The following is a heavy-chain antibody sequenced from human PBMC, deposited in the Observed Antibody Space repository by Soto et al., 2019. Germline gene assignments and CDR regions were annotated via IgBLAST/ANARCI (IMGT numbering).Heavy chain of an antibody. V-gene: IGHV4-39*01. Sequence: SETLSLTCTVSGGSISSSSYYWGWIRQPPGKGLEWIGSIYYSGSTYYNPSLKSRVTISVDTSKNQFSLKLSSVTAADTAVYYCARQTGSYYYYYGMDVWGQGTTVTVS. J-gene: IGHJ6*02. CDR3: ARQTGSYYYYYGMDV. CDR1: GGSISSSSYY. D-gene: IGHD3-10*01. CDR2: IYYSGST.